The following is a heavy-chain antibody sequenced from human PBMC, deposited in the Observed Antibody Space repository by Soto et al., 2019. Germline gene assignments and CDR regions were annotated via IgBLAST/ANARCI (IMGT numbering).Heavy chain of an antibody. CDR2: IYYSGST. V-gene: IGHV4-31*03. CDR3: ARDPDDCSSTSCYPSGWFDP. J-gene: IGHJ5*02. CDR1: GGSISSGGYY. D-gene: IGHD2-2*01. Sequence: PSETMSLTCTVSGGSISSGGYYWSWIRQHPGKGLEWIGYIYYSGSTYYNPSLKSRVTISVDTSKNQFSLKLSSVTAADTAVYYCARDPDDCSSTSCYPSGWFDPWGQGTLVTVS.